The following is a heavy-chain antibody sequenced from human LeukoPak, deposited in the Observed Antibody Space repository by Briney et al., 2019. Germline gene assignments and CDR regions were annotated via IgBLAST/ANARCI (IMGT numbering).Heavy chain of an antibody. Sequence: GGSLSLSCAASGFTFSSYSMNWVRQAPGKGLEWVSVIYSGGSTYYADSVKGRFTISRDNSKYTLYLQMNSLRAEDTAVYYCARVYPYGDYHYFDYWGQGTLVTVSS. CDR3: ARVYPYGDYHYFDY. D-gene: IGHD4-17*01. J-gene: IGHJ4*02. V-gene: IGHV3-53*01. CDR1: GFTFSSYS. CDR2: IYSGGST.